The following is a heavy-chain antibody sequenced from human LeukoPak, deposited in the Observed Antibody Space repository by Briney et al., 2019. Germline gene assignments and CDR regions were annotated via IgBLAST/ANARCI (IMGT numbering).Heavy chain of an antibody. CDR2: ISDSGGAT. V-gene: IGHV3-23*01. CDR3: AKTDSGNAFDI. Sequence: GGSLRLSCAASRFTFSTYAMSWVRQAPGKGLEWVSTISDSGGATFYADSVKGRFTISRDNSKNTLFLQINILRAEDTAIYYCAKTDSGNAFDIWGQGTVVTVSS. D-gene: IGHD1-1*01. CDR1: RFTFSTYA. J-gene: IGHJ3*02.